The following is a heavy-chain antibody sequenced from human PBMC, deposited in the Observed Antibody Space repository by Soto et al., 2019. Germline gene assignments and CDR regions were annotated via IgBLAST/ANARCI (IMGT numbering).Heavy chain of an antibody. V-gene: IGHV3-15*07. CDR2: IKSKTDGGTT. Sequence: PGGSLRLSCAASGFTFSNAWMNWVRQAPGKGLEWVGRIKSKTDGGTTDYAAPVKGRFTISRDDSKNTLYLQMNSLKTEDTAVYYCTTDYSGTLGYDSSGYPFDYWGQGTLVTVSS. CDR1: GFTFSNAW. CDR3: TTDYSGTLGYDSSGYPFDY. D-gene: IGHD3-22*01. J-gene: IGHJ4*02.